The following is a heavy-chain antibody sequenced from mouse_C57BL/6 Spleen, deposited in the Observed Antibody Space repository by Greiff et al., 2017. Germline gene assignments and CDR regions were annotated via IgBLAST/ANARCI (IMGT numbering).Heavy chain of an antibody. V-gene: IGHV3-1*01. CDR1: GYSITSGYD. Sequence: EVQLQESGPGMVKPSQSLSLTCTATGYSITSGYDWHWIRHFPGNKLDWMGYISNSGSTNYNPSFKSRISITHDTSKNHFFLKLNSVATEDTATYYCARGGYYGAWFAYWGQRTLVTVSA. D-gene: IGHD1-1*01. J-gene: IGHJ3*01. CDR3: ARGGYYGAWFAY. CDR2: ISNSGST.